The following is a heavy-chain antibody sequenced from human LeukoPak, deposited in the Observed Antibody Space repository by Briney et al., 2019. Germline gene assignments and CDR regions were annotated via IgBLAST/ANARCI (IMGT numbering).Heavy chain of an antibody. D-gene: IGHD3-3*01. CDR2: INPNSGGT. Sequence: ASVKVSCKASGYTFTGYYMRWVRQAPGQGLEWMGRINPNSGGTNYAQKFQGRVTMTRDTSISTAYMELSRLRSEDTAVYYCARALNLPGLRRVPSRWFDPWGQGTLVTVTS. CDR3: ARALNLPGLRRVPSRWFDP. CDR1: GYTFTGYY. V-gene: IGHV1-2*06. J-gene: IGHJ5*02.